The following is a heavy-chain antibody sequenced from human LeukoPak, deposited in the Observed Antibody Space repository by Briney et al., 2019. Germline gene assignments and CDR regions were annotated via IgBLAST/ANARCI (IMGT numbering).Heavy chain of an antibody. CDR3: ARDLHSSSLD. V-gene: IGHV3-66*01. J-gene: IGHJ4*02. CDR1: GFTVSSNH. Sequence: PGGSLRLSCAASGFTVSSNHMSWVRQAPGKGLEWVSIIYSSGTTYYADSVKGRFTISRDNSKNTLYLQMNSLRAEDTAVYYCARDLHSSSLDWGQGTLITVSS. CDR2: IYSSGTT. D-gene: IGHD6-13*01.